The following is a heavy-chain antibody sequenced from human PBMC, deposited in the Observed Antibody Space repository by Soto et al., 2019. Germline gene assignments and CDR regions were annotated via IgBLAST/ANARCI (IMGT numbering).Heavy chain of an antibody. CDR3: ARRGSGSYYDY. J-gene: IGHJ4*02. Sequence: EVQLLESGGGLVQPGVPVRLPCALSVVIFSKYDINWAPEAPVRAREWVSVISGSGDRTYHADSVKGRFTISRDISKNTLYLQLNSLRAEDTAVYYCARRGSGSYYDYWGQGTLVTVSS. CDR1: VVIFSKYD. V-gene: IGHV3-23*01. CDR2: ISGSGDRT. D-gene: IGHD1-26*01.